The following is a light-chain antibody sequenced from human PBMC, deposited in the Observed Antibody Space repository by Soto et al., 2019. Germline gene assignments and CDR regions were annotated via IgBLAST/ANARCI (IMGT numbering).Light chain of an antibody. CDR3: QQSFSAPRT. V-gene: IGKV1-39*01. CDR1: QTIGRY. CDR2: DVS. J-gene: IGKJ2*01. Sequence: DIQMTQSPSSLSASVGDRVTVTCRASQTIGRYLSWYQQKPGKAPKLLIYDVSSLQTGVPSRFSGDESGTDFTLTISGLQPEDLATYYGQQSFSAPRTCRQGTKLEIQ.